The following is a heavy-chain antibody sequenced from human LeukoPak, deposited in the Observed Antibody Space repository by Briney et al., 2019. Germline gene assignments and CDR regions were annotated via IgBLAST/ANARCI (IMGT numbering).Heavy chain of an antibody. CDR3: ARYSSSVLAAGGTSRWFDP. D-gene: IGHD6-13*01. Sequence: KPSETLSLTCTVSGGSITNYFWSCIRQPPGKGLEWIGYIYSSGSTNYNPSLKSRVTISIDTSKNQFSLRLSSVTAADTAIYYCARYSSSVLAAGGTSRWFDPWGQGTLVTVSS. V-gene: IGHV4-59*08. J-gene: IGHJ5*02. CDR1: GGSITNYF. CDR2: IYSSGST.